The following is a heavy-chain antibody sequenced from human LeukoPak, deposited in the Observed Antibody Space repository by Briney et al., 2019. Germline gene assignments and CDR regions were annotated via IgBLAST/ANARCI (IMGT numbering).Heavy chain of an antibody. J-gene: IGHJ5*02. D-gene: IGHD3-22*01. CDR3: VKDYYDSSGYYHESP. CDR1: GFTFSSYG. CDR2: IRYDGSNK. Sequence: GGSLRLSCAASGFTFSSYGMHWVRQAPGKGLEWVAFIRYDGSNKYYADPVKGRFTISRDDSKRTLYLLMNSLRAEDTAVYYCVKDYYDSSGYYHESPWGQGTLVTVSS. V-gene: IGHV3-30*02.